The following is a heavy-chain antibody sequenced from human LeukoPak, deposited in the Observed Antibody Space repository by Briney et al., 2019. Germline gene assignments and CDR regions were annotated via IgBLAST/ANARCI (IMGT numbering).Heavy chain of an antibody. CDR2: ISGSGGST. CDR3: AKYGSYRPVYYGMDV. CDR1: GFTFSSYA. J-gene: IGHJ6*02. V-gene: IGHV3-23*01. Sequence: GGSLRLSCAASGFTFSSYAMSWVRQAPGKGLEWVSAISGSGGSTYHADSVKGRFTISRDNSKNTLYLQMNSLRAEDTAVYYCAKYGSYRPVYYGMDVWGQGTTVTVSS. D-gene: IGHD1-26*01.